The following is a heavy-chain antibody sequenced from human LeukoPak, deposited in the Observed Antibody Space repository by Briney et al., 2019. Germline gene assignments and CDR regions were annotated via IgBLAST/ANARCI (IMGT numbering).Heavy chain of an antibody. V-gene: IGHV3-21*01. CDR1: GFTFSSYS. CDR2: ISSTGSTI. Sequence: GGSLRLSCAASGFTFSSYSMNWVRQAPGKGLEWVSAISSTGSTIFYADSLEGRFTISRDNAKNSLYLQMTSLRAEDTAVYYCARPGPATTNSYGMDVWGQGTTVTVSS. CDR3: ARPGPATTNSYGMDV. J-gene: IGHJ6*02. D-gene: IGHD1-26*01.